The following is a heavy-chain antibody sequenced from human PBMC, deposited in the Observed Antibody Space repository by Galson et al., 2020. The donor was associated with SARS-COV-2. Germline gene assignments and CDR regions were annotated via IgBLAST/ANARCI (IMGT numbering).Heavy chain of an antibody. J-gene: IGHJ4*02. D-gene: IGHD1-1*01. Sequence: SETLSLTCTVSGGSITTVAHSWGWVRQPPGEGLEWIANIYYSGSAYYNPSLKSRVSISVDTSRKQLSLRLTYVTAADTAVYYCARDGSTIDYFDYWCQGILVTVSS. CDR1: GGSITTVAHS. CDR2: IYYSGSA. CDR3: ARDGSTIDYFDY. V-gene: IGHV4-39*07.